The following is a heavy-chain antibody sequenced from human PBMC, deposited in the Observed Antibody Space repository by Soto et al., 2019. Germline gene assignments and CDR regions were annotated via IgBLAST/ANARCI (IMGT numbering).Heavy chain of an antibody. Sequence: GSLRLSCAASGFTFSSYWMHWVRQAPGKGLVWVSRINSGGSSTSYADSVKGRFTISRDNAKNTLYLQMNSLRAEDTAVYYCARGRIAYSSGKELFDPWGQGTLVTVSS. CDR1: GFTFSSYW. D-gene: IGHD6-19*01. CDR3: ARGRIAYSSGKELFDP. J-gene: IGHJ5*02. CDR2: INSGGSST. V-gene: IGHV3-74*01.